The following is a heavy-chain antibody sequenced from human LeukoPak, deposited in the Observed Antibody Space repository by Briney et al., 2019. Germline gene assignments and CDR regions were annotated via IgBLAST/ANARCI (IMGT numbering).Heavy chain of an antibody. CDR3: ARESSSWVNWFDP. D-gene: IGHD6-13*01. Sequence: GASVKVSCKASGYTFTSYYMHWVRQAPGQGLEWMGWINPNSGGTNYAQKFQGRVTMTRGTSISTAYMELSRLRSDDTAVYYCARESSSWVNWFDPWGQGTLVTVSS. CDR1: GYTFTSYY. CDR2: INPNSGGT. J-gene: IGHJ5*02. V-gene: IGHV1-2*02.